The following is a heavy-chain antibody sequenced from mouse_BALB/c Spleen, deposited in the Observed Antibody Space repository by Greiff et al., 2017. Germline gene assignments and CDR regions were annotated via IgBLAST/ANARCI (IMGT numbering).Heavy chain of an antibody. J-gene: IGHJ2*01. CDR3: AYGSSSLDY. CDR1: GYSITSGYY. D-gene: IGHD1-1*01. CDR2: ISYDGSN. Sequence: EVQLQQSGPGLVKPSQSLSLTCSVTGYSITSGYYWNWIRQFPGNKLEWMGYISYDGSNNYNPSLKNRISITRDTSKNQFFLKLNSVTTEDTATYYCAYGSSSLDYWGQGTTLTVSS. V-gene: IGHV3-6*02.